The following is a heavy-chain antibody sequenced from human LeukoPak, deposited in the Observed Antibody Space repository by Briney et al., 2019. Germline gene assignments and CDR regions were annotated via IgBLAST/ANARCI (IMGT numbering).Heavy chain of an antibody. CDR3: AHTTEGYDSSPPHYFDY. Sequence: SGPTLVKPTQTLTLTCTFSGFSLSTSGVGVGWIRQPPGKALECLALIYWDDDKRYSPSLKSRLTITKDTSKNQVVLTMTNMDPVGTATYYCAHTTEGYDSSPPHYFDYWGQGTLVTVSS. J-gene: IGHJ4*02. CDR2: IYWDDDK. D-gene: IGHD3-22*01. CDR1: GFSLSTSGVG. V-gene: IGHV2-5*02.